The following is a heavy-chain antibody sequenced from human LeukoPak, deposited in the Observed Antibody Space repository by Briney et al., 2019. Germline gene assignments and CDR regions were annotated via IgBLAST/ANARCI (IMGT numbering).Heavy chain of an antibody. J-gene: IGHJ6*02. Sequence: GGSLRLSCAASGFGFTTYGMHWVRQAPGKGLEWVAYVSYDGRDKQYGDSVKGRYTISRDNSKNMVYPQMNSLTAEDSAVHYCAKGVGLGGMDVWGQGTTVIVSS. CDR3: AKGVGLGGMDV. CDR1: GFGFTTYG. V-gene: IGHV3-30*02. CDR2: VSYDGRDK. D-gene: IGHD1-26*01.